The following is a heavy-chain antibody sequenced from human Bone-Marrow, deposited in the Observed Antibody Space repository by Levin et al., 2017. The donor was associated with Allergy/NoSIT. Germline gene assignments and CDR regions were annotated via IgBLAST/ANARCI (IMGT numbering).Heavy chain of an antibody. CDR1: GYIFSTYG. CDR3: TSDSGELRIIAGAVDI. V-gene: IGHV1-18*01. J-gene: IGHJ3*02. Sequence: ASVKVSCKASGYIFSTYGITWVRQAPGQGLEWVGLISTDNHKTHYAHDFQGRATMTADTPPRKDYVEWRSMRYDDTAIYYCTSDSGELRIIAGAVDIWGQGTMVTVSS. CDR2: ISTDNHKT. D-gene: IGHD2-15*01.